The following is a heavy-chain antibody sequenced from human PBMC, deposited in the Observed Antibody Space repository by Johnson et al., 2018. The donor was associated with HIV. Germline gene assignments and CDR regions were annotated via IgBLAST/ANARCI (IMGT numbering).Heavy chain of an antibody. D-gene: IGHD5-18*01. V-gene: IGHV3-20*04. J-gene: IGHJ3*02. CDR3: AREGYSYGDAFDI. CDR2: INWSGHDT. Sequence: VQLVESGGGLVKPGGSLRLSCAASGFTFSDYGMHWVRQAPGKGLEWVSGINWSGHDTAYSDSVKGRFTISRDNAKNSLYLQMNGLRDEDTAVYYCAREGYSYGDAFDIWGQGTTVTVSS. CDR1: GFTFSDYG.